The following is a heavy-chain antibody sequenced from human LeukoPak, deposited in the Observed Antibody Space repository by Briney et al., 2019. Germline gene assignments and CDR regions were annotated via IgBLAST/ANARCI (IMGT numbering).Heavy chain of an antibody. CDR1: GFTFSSYA. J-gene: IGHJ4*02. V-gene: IGHV3-64D*06. CDR2: ISSNGGST. D-gene: IGHD4-17*01. Sequence: GGSLRLSCSAPGFTFSSYAMHWVRQAPGKGLEYVSAISSNGGSTYYADSVKGRFTISSDNSKNTLYLQMSSLRAEDTAVYYCVKSHRNYGDPGYYFDYWGQGTLVTVSS. CDR3: VKSHRNYGDPGYYFDY.